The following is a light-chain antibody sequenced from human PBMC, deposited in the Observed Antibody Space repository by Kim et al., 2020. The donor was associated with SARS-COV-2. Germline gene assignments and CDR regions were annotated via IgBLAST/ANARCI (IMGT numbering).Light chain of an antibody. CDR2: AAS. J-gene: IGKJ4*01. V-gene: IGKV1-39*01. Sequence: ASVGDRVTITCRASQSIGTYVNWYQQKPGKAPKVLIYAASSLQRGVPSRFSGSGSGTDFTLTISSLQPEDFASYYCQQSYSTPVTFGGGTKVDIK. CDR1: QSIGTY. CDR3: QQSYSTPVT.